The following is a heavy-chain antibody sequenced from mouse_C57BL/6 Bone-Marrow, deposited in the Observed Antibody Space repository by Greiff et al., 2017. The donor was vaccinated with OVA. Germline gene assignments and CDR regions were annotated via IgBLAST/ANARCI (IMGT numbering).Heavy chain of an antibody. D-gene: IGHD2-3*01. J-gene: IGHJ2*01. Sequence: EVQLQQSGPELVKPGASVKISCKASGYSFTGYYMNWVKQSPEKSLEWIGEINPSTGGTTYNQKFKAKATLTVDKSSSTAYMQLKSLTSEDSAVYYCAMNDRDGYYNFDDWGQGTTLTVSS. V-gene: IGHV1-42*01. CDR2: INPSTGGT. CDR3: AMNDRDGYYNFDD. CDR1: GYSFTGYY.